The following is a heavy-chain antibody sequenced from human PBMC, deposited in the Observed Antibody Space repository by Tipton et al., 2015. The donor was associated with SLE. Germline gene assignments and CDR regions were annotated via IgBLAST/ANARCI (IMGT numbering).Heavy chain of an antibody. CDR1: GFTFSSYE. CDR3: ARSLGMGFDY. V-gene: IGHV3-48*03. J-gene: IGHJ4*02. Sequence: SLRLSCAASGFTFSSYEMNWVRQATGKGLEWVSYISSSGSTIYYADSVKGRFTISRDNAKNSLYLQMNSLRAEDTAVYYCARSLGMGFDYWGQGTLVTVSS. CDR2: ISSSGSTI.